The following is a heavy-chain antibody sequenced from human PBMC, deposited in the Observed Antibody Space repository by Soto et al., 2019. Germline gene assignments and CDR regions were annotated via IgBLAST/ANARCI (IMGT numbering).Heavy chain of an antibody. V-gene: IGHV1-58*02. J-gene: IGHJ4*02. Sequence: SVKVSCKASGFTFTSSAMQWVRQARGQRLEWIGWIVVGSGNTNYAQKFQERVTITRDMSTSTAYMELSSLRSEDTAVYYCAAADSLYSRGWFYDYWGQGTLVTVSS. CDR1: GFTFTSSA. D-gene: IGHD6-19*01. CDR3: AAADSLYSRGWFYDY. CDR2: IVVGSGNT.